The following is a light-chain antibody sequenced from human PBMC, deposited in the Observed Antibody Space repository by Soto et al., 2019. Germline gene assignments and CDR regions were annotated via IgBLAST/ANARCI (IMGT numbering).Light chain of an antibody. J-gene: IGKJ3*01. V-gene: IGKV3-15*01. Sequence: EVVMTQSPATLSVSPGEGATLSCRASQSVSSKLAWYQQKPVQAPRILIYGASTRATGIPARFSGSEYGTEFALTISSLQSEDFAVYYCQQYDNWPFTFGPGTKVDIK. CDR3: QQYDNWPFT. CDR2: GAS. CDR1: QSVSSK.